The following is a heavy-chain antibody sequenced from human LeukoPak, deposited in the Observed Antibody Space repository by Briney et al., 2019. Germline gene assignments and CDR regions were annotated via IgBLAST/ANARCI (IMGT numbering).Heavy chain of an antibody. CDR1: GGSITSHF. CDR2: VSKSGST. J-gene: IGHJ4*02. Sequence: SETLSLTCTVSGGSITSHFWTWIRQAPGKGLEWVGYVSKSGSTNYNPSLQSRITISVDTSKNQFFLKLTSMTAADTAVYYCARDVVLGNTAMVDYFDYWGQGTLVTVSS. V-gene: IGHV4-4*08. CDR3: ARDVVLGNTAMVDYFDY. D-gene: IGHD5-18*01.